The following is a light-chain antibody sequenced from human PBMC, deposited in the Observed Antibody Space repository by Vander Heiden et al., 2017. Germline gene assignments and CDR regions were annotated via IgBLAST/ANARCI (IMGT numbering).Light chain of an antibody. CDR2: LGS. Sequence: DTVVTQSRLSPPVTPGEPASISSTSSQSPLHSNGYNFLDWHLQKPGQSPQILIYLGSNRGSGVLDSCSGSGSGTDFTLKISRVEAEDVGVYYCMQALQTPVYTFGQGTKLEIK. V-gene: IGKV2-28*01. J-gene: IGKJ2*01. CDR1: QSPLHSNGYNF. CDR3: MQALQTPVYT.